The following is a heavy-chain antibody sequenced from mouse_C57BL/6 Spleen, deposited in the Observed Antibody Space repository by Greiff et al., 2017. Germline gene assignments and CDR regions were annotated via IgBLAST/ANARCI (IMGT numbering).Heavy chain of an antibody. Sequence: EVQLQQSGAELVRPGASVKLSCTASGFNIKDYYMHWVKQRPEQGLEWIGRIDPEDGDTEYAPKFQGKATMTADTSSNTAYLQLSSLTSEDTAVYYCTTFITTVPLAYWGQGTLVTVSA. D-gene: IGHD1-1*01. V-gene: IGHV14-1*01. J-gene: IGHJ3*01. CDR1: GFNIKDYY. CDR3: TTFITTVPLAY. CDR2: IDPEDGDT.